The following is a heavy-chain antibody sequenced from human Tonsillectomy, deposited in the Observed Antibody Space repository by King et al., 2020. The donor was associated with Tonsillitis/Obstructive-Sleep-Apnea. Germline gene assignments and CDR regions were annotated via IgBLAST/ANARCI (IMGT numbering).Heavy chain of an antibody. V-gene: IGHV3-23*04. CDR1: GFTFSSYA. CDR2: ISGRGGNT. J-gene: IGHJ4*02. D-gene: IGHD3-9*01. Sequence: VQLVESGGGLVQPGGSLRLSCAASGFTFSSYAMSWVRQAPGKGLEWVSAISGRGGNTYYADSVKGRFTISRDNSKNTLYLQMNSLRAEDTAIYYCAKDYDILTGAPSQYYFDYWGQGTLVPVSS. CDR3: AKDYDILTGAPSQYYFDY.